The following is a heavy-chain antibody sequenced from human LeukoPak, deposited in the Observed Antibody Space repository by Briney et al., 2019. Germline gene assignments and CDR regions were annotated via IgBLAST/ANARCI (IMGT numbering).Heavy chain of an antibody. V-gene: IGHV4-59*08. CDR3: ARSWAAKWELPGQFDS. CDR1: GASMNNYY. D-gene: IGHD1-26*01. Sequence: SDTLSLTCTVSGASMNNYYWSWIRQSPEKGLEWLGFVFSRGTTNLNPSFKSRLIMSIDASKNQFSLRLSSVTAADTAVYFCARSWAAKWELPGQFDSWGQGRLVSVSS. J-gene: IGHJ4*02. CDR2: VFSRGTT.